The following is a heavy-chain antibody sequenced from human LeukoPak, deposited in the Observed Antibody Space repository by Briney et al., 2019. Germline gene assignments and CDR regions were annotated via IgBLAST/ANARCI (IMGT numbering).Heavy chain of an antibody. Sequence: GASVKVSCKASGYIFTGYYMHWVRQAPGQGLEWMGWINPNSGGTNYAQKFQGWVTMTRDTSISTAYMELSRLRSDDTAVYYCARGLDYYYYGMDVWGQGTTVTVSS. CDR2: INPNSGGT. CDR1: GYIFTGYY. CDR3: ARGLDYYYYGMDV. V-gene: IGHV1-2*04. J-gene: IGHJ6*02.